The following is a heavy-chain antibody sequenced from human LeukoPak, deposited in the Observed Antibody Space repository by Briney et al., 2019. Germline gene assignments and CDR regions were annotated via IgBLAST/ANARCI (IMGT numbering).Heavy chain of an antibody. V-gene: IGHV3-30*02. D-gene: IGHD2-15*01. CDR3: ARDASKSDCSGGSCYENYYYGMDV. J-gene: IGHJ6*02. CDR2: IRYDGTKT. Sequence: GGSLRLSCIGSTFTFSDYGMHWVRQAPGKGLEWVAFIRYDGTKTYYADSAKGRFTISRDNSKNTLYLQMNSLRAEDTAVYYCARDASKSDCSGGSCYENYYYGMDVWGQGTTVTVSS. CDR1: TFTFSDYG.